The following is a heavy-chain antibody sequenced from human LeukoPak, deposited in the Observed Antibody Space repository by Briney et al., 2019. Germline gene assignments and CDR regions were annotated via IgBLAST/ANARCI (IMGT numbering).Heavy chain of an antibody. CDR3: AKSGSHFDFDF. J-gene: IGHJ4*02. V-gene: IGHV3-7*01. CDR2: IDPDGSEK. CDR1: GFYFSRFW. Sequence: PGGSLRVSCEASGFYFSRFWMSWVRQAPGKGLEWVANIDPDGSEKYYVDSVKGRFTISRDNAKKSLYLQMNSLSPEDTAVYYCAKSGSHFDFDFWGQGTLATVSS. D-gene: IGHD1-26*01.